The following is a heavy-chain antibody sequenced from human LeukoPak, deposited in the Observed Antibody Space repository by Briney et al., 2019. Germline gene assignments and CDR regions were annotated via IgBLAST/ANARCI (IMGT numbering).Heavy chain of an antibody. Sequence: GGSLRLSCAASGFTFSSYAMSWVRQAPGRGLEWVSAISGRGGSTYYADSVKGRFTIARDNPKNTLYLQMHSLRAGATPVYYCARGYSSSSWRLVDYWGQGTLVAVSS. CDR2: ISGRGGST. D-gene: IGHD6-6*01. CDR1: GFTFSSYA. V-gene: IGHV3-23*01. CDR3: ARGYSSSSWRLVDY. J-gene: IGHJ4*02.